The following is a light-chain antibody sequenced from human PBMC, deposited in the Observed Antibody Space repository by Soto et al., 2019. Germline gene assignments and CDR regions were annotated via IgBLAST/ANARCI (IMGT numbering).Light chain of an antibody. V-gene: IGKV3-20*01. J-gene: IGKJ1*01. CDR1: QSVSSSY. Sequence: EIVLTQSPGTLSLSPGERATLSCRASQSVSSSYLAWYQQKPGQAPRLHIYGASSRATGIPDRFSASGSGTDFTLTISRLEPEDFSVYYCQQYGSSPTWTLGQGTKVDI. CDR2: GAS. CDR3: QQYGSSPTWT.